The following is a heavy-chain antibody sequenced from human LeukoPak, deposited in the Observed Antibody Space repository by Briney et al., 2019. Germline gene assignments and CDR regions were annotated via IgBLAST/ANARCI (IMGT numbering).Heavy chain of an antibody. V-gene: IGHV1-8*01. D-gene: IGHD3-10*01. Sequence: ASVKVSCKASGYTFTSYDINWVRQATGQGLEWMGWMNPNSGNTGYAQKFQGRVTMTRNTSISTAYMELSSLRSEDTAVYYCARDHGSGSPNMNDAFDIWGQGTMVTVSS. CDR2: MNPNSGNT. CDR1: GYTFTSYD. J-gene: IGHJ3*02. CDR3: ARDHGSGSPNMNDAFDI.